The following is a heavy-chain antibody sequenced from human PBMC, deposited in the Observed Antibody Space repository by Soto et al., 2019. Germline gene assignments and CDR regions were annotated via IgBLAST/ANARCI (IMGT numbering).Heavy chain of an antibody. CDR1: GFTFSSYA. CDR2: ISGSGGST. J-gene: IGHJ4*02. V-gene: IGHV3-23*01. Sequence: GSLRLSCAASGFTFSSYAMSWVRQAPGKGLEWVSAISGSGGSTYYADSVKGRFTISRDNSKNTLYLQMNSLRAEDTAVYYCARPDIVVVPAAMNFDYWGQGTLVTVSS. D-gene: IGHD2-2*01. CDR3: ARPDIVVVPAAMNFDY.